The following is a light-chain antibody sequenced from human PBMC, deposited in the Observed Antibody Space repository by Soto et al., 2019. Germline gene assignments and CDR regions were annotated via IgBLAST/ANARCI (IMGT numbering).Light chain of an antibody. V-gene: IGLV2-14*01. J-gene: IGLJ1*01. CDR3: SSYSISTAYL. CDR1: SSDGGGYDY. Sequence: QSALTQPASVSGSPGQSITISCTGTSSDGGGYDYVSWYQLHPGKAPKLMVFEVSNRPSGVSYRFSGSKSGNTASLTISGLHAEDEADYFCSSYSISTAYLFGTGTKVTVL. CDR2: EVS.